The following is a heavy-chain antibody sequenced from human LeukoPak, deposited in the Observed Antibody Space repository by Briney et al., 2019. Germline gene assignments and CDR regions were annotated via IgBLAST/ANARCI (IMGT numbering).Heavy chain of an antibody. CDR3: ARGDLWAPNFDY. V-gene: IGHV1-2*02. D-gene: IGHD3-16*01. CDR1: GYTFTGYY. CDR2: INPNSGYT. Sequence: GASVKVSCKASGYTFTGYYMHWVRQAPGQGLQWMGWINPNSGYTNYAQTFQGRVTMTRDTSISTVYMELSRLRSDDTAVYYCARGDLWAPNFDYWGQGTLVTVSS. J-gene: IGHJ4*02.